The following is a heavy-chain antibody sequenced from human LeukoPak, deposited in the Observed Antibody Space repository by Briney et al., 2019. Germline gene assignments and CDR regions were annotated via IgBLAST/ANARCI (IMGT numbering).Heavy chain of an antibody. CDR3: ARLYYYDSSGNNWFDP. CDR1: GGSISSTTYY. Sequence: SETLSLTCTVSGGSISSTTYYWVWIRQPPVKGLEWIGSIYYSGSTYYNPSLKSRVTISVDTSKNQFSLWLSSVTAADTAVYNCARLYYYDSSGNNWFDPWGQGTLVTVSS. CDR2: IYYSGST. J-gene: IGHJ5*02. D-gene: IGHD3-22*01. V-gene: IGHV4-39*01.